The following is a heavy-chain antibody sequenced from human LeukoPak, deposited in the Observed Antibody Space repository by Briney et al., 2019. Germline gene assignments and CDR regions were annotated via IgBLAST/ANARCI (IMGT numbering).Heavy chain of an antibody. D-gene: IGHD4-17*01. J-gene: IGHJ6*02. V-gene: IGHV4-34*01. CDR2: INHSGST. CDR1: GGSFSGYY. Sequence: SETLSLTCAVYGGSFSGYYWSWIRQPPGKGLEWIGEINHSGSTNYNPSLKSRVTISVDTSKNQFSLQLNSVTPEDTAVYYCARDYEGDYGDYESGYYYYGMDVWGQGTTVTVSS. CDR3: ARDYEGDYGDYESGYYYYGMDV.